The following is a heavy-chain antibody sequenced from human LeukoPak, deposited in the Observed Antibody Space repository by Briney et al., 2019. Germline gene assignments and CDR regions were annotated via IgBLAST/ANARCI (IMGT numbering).Heavy chain of an antibody. D-gene: IGHD4-17*01. CDR3: ARDLGGGNGDWPYFDY. Sequence: PSETLSLTCTVSGGSLSSYYWSWIRQPAGKGLEWIGRIYTSGSTNYNPSLKSRVTMSVDTSKNQFSLKLSSVTAADTAVYYCARDLGGGNGDWPYFDYWGQGTLVTVSS. J-gene: IGHJ4*02. V-gene: IGHV4-4*07. CDR1: GGSLSSYY. CDR2: IYTSGST.